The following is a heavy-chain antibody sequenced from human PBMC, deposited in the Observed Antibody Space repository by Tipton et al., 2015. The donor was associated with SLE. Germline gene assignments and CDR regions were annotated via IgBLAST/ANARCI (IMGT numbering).Heavy chain of an antibody. V-gene: IGHV4-34*01. J-gene: IGHJ4*02. D-gene: IGHD5-12*01. CDR1: YGSFSGYY. CDR3: ARRRYSGYEGHFDF. CDR2: ISHGGRT. Sequence: TLSLTCTVDYGSFSGYYWAYIRQPPEKGLEWIGDISHGGRTIYNPSLERRITISIDTSKNQYSLKLSSVTVADTAVYYCARRRYSGYEGHFDFWGQGTLVAVSS.